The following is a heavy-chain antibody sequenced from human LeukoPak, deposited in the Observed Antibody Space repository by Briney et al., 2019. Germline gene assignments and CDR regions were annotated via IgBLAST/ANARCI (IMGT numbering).Heavy chain of an antibody. J-gene: IGHJ4*02. CDR1: GFTFSSYW. CDR2: INSDGSST. D-gene: IGHD3-16*01. CDR3: ARAYAPLDYFDY. Sequence: GGSLRLSCAASGFTFSSYWMHWVRQPPGRGLVWVSRINSDGSSTSYADSVKGRFTISRDNAKNTLYLQMNSLRAEDTAVYYCARAYAPLDYFDYWGQGTLVTVSS. V-gene: IGHV3-74*01.